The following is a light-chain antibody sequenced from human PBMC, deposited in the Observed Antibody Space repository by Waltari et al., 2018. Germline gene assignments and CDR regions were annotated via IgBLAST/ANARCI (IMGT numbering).Light chain of an antibody. V-gene: IGLV8-61*01. CDR3: ALYMGSGIWV. CDR2: KAN. CDR1: SGSLSTTSY. Sequence: QTVVTQEPSLSVSPGGTVTLTCALSSGSLSTTSYATWYQQTPGQVPSTSVYKANARSSGVPDRFSGSVLGNTAALTITGAQADDESEYYCALYMGSGIWVFGGGTRLTVL. J-gene: IGLJ3*02.